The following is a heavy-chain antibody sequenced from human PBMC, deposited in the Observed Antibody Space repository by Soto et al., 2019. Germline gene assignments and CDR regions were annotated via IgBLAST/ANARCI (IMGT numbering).Heavy chain of an antibody. Sequence: PSETLSLTCTVSVDSISTFYWSCIRQPPGKGLEWIGYIHYSGSTNYNPSLKSQVIISVDTSKNQFSLKLSSVTAADTAVYFCARVRSNLFHYWGQGTLVTVS. D-gene: IGHD3-3*01. J-gene: IGHJ4*02. V-gene: IGHV4-59*01. CDR2: IHYSGST. CDR3: ARVRSNLFHY. CDR1: VDSISTFY.